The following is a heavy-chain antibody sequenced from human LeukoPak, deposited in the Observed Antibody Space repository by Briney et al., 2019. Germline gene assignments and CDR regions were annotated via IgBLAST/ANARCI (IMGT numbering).Heavy chain of an antibody. J-gene: IGHJ4*02. Sequence: GGSLRLSCAASGFTFSDYYMSWIRQAPGKGLEWVSYISSSGSTIYYADSVKGRFTISRDNAKNSLYLQMNSLRAEDTAVYYCARDAEGEDYGDNEYYFDYWGQGTLVTVSS. CDR3: ARDAEGEDYGDNEYYFDY. V-gene: IGHV3-11*01. CDR2: ISSSGSTI. CDR1: GFTFSDYY. D-gene: IGHD4-23*01.